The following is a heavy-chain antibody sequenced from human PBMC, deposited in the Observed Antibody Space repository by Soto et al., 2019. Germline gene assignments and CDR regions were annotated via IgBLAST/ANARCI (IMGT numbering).Heavy chain of an antibody. CDR2: IYYSGST. D-gene: IGHD4-4*01. Sequence: PSETLSLTCTVSGGSISSGGYYWSWIRQHPGKGLEWIGYIYYSGSTYYNPSLKSRVTISVDTSKSQFSLKLSSMTAADTAVYYCARGRALYSNYDSWGQGTLVTVSS. CDR1: GGSISSGGYY. V-gene: IGHV4-31*03. J-gene: IGHJ5*01. CDR3: ARGRALYSNYDS.